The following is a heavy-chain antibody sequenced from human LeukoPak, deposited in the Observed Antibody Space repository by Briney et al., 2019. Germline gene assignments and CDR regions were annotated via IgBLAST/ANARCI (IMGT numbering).Heavy chain of an antibody. Sequence: GGSLRLSCAASGFSFSSYSMNWVRQAPGKGLEWVSSICSSSSYIYYADSVKGRFTISRDNAKNSLYLQMNSLRAEDTAVYYCARDLEQWELPDYWGQGTLVTVSS. CDR1: GFSFSSYS. V-gene: IGHV3-21*01. CDR2: ICSSSSYI. D-gene: IGHD1-26*01. J-gene: IGHJ4*02. CDR3: ARDLEQWELPDY.